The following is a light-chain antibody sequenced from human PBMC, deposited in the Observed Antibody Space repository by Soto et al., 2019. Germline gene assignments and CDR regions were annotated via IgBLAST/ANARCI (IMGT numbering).Light chain of an antibody. CDR1: SSDVGFYNY. J-gene: IGLJ2*01. CDR2: DVT. CDR3: SSYPRRSTDVV. V-gene: IGLV2-14*03. Sequence: QSVLTQPASVSASPGQSITISCTGTSSDVGFYNYVSWYQQHPGKAPKLIIYDVTDRPSGVSSRFSGSKSGNTASLTISGLQAEDEAEYYCSSYPRRSTDVVFGGGTKLTVL.